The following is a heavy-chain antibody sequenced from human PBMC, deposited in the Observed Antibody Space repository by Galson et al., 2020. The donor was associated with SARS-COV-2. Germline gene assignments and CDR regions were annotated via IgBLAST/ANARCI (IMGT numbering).Heavy chain of an antibody. CDR3: ARLLECSGGSCPHDCFDP. CDR1: GGSISSSSYY. J-gene: IGHJ5*02. D-gene: IGHD2-15*01. Sequence: SETLSLTCTVSGGSISSSSYYWGWIRQPPGKGLEWIGSIYYSGSTYYNPSLKSRVTISVDTSKNQFSLKLSSVTAADTAVDYCARLLECSGGSCPHDCFDPWGQGTLVTVSS. CDR2: IYYSGST. V-gene: IGHV4-39*01.